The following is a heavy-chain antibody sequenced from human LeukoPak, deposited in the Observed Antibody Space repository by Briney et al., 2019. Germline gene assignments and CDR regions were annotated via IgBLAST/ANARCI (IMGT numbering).Heavy chain of an antibody. D-gene: IGHD3-16*01. J-gene: IGHJ4*02. V-gene: IGHV3-23*01. CDR2: ISGSGGST. Sequence: GGSLRLSCAASGFTFSSYAMSWVRQAPGKGLEWVSAISGSGGSTYYADPVKGRFTISRDNSKNTLFLQMNSLRAEDTAVYYCAKDVRLWTQKYYFDYWGQGTLVTVSS. CDR1: GFTFSSYA. CDR3: AKDVRLWTQKYYFDY.